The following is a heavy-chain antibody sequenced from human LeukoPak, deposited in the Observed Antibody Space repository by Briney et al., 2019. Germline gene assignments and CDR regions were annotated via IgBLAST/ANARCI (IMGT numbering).Heavy chain of an antibody. CDR1: GSTFSTYP. V-gene: IGHV3-23*01. J-gene: IGHJ4*02. CDR3: AKATTAIVVDNFFDY. Sequence: GESLRLSCTASGSTFSTYPMTWVRQAPGQGLEWVSAISGNSVTIYYADSVKGRFTISRDNSKNTLYLQMYSLRAEDTALYYCAKATTAIVVDNFFDYWGQGTLVSVSS. D-gene: IGHD3-22*01. CDR2: ISGNSVTI.